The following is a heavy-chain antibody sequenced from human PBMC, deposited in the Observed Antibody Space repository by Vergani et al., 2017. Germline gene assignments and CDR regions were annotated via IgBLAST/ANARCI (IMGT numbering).Heavy chain of an antibody. CDR2: IYYSGST. D-gene: IGHD2-2*01. V-gene: IGHV4-61*01. CDR1: GGSISSGSYY. Sequence: QVQLQESGPGLVKPSQTLSLTCTVSGGSISSGSYYWSWIRQPPGKGLEWIGYIYYSGSTNYNPSLKSRVTISVDTSKNQFSLKLSSVTAADTAVYYCARDGPLGYCSSTSCAIGFDPWGQGTLVTVSS. CDR3: ARDGPLGYCSSTSCAIGFDP. J-gene: IGHJ5*02.